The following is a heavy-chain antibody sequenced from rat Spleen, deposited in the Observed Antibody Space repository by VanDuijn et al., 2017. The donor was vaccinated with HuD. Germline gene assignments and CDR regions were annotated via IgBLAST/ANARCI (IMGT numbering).Heavy chain of an antibody. V-gene: IGHV5-7*01. CDR2: ISYGDSSGHSST. J-gene: IGHJ2*01. CDR3: ARRHYGYTDYFDY. D-gene: IGHD1-9*01. CDR1: GLSFGHYY. Sequence: EVQLVESGGGFVQPGRSLKLSCAASGLSFGHYYMAWVRQAPTKGLEWVATISYGDSSGHSSTYYRDSVKGRFTSSRDNAKSTLSLQMDSLRSEDTATYYCARRHYGYTDYFDYWGQGVMVTVSS.